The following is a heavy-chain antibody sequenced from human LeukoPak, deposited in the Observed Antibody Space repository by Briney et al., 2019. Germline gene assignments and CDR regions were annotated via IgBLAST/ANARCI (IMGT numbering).Heavy chain of an antibody. CDR1: GYTFTGYY. V-gene: IGHV1-2*02. J-gene: IGHJ4*02. D-gene: IGHD3-22*01. CDR2: INPNSGGT. CDR3: ARGGIYYYDSSGYYIY. Sequence: GASVKVSCKASGYTFTGYYMHWVRQAPGQGLGWMGWINPNSGGTNYAQKFQGRVTMTRDTSISTAYMELSRLRSDDTAVYYCARGGIYYYDSSGYYIYWGQGTLVTVSS.